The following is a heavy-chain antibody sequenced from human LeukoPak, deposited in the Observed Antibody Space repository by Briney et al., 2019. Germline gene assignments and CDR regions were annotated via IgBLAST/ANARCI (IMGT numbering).Heavy chain of an antibody. CDR2: INHSGST. D-gene: IGHD2-2*01. CDR1: GGSFSGYY. J-gene: IGHJ3*02. Sequence: PSETLSLTCAVYGGSFSGYYWSWIRQPPGKGLERIGEINHSGSTNYNPSLKSRVTISVDTSKNQFSLKLSSVTAADTAVYYCARACSSTSCYRAFDIWGQGTMVTVSS. CDR3: ARACSSTSCYRAFDI. V-gene: IGHV4-34*01.